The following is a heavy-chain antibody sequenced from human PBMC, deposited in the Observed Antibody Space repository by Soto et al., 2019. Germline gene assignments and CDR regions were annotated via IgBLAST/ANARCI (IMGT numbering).Heavy chain of an antibody. Sequence: QVQLVQSGLGGRNLGSSLRASGKPPGATSTGNPTSGFHQPPGQGLGGRGGTIPIFGTANYAQKFQGRVTITADESTSTAYMELSSLRSEDTAVYYCARLIYCSGGSCYSRYYFDYWGQGTLVTVSS. V-gene: IGHV1-69*12. D-gene: IGHD2-15*01. CDR2: TIPIFGTA. J-gene: IGHJ4*02. CDR1: GATSTGNP. CDR3: ARLIYCSGGSCYSRYYFDY.